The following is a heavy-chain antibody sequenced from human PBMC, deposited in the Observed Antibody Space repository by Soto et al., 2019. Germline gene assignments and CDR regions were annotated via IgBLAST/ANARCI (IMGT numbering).Heavy chain of an antibody. J-gene: IGHJ4*02. Sequence: ASVKVSCKASGGTFNNYVVNWVRQAPGHGLEWMGWINPNSGNIGYAQKFQGRVTMTRDTAIRTAYMEVSRLRSDDTAVYYCARGRASGSYYLLDYWGQGTLVTVSS. V-gene: IGHV1-8*01. CDR2: INPNSGNI. CDR1: GGTFNNYV. CDR3: ARGRASGSYYLLDY. D-gene: IGHD3-10*01.